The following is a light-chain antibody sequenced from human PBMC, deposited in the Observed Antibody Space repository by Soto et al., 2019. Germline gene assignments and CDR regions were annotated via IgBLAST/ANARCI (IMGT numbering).Light chain of an antibody. CDR2: DAS. J-gene: IGKJ2*01. V-gene: IGKV3-11*01. CDR1: QSVSSY. Sequence: EIVLTQSPATLSLSPGERATLSCRASQSVSSYLAWYQQKPGQAPRLLIYDASSRATGIPARFSGSGSATDFTLTISSLEPEDVAVYYCQQRSNWPYTFGQGTKLEIK. CDR3: QQRSNWPYT.